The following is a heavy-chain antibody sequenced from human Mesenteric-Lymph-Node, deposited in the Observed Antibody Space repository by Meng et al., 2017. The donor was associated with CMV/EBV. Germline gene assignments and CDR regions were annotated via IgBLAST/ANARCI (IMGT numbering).Heavy chain of an antibody. CDR3: ARGSTTSYFDL. CDR1: GFTFSTYA. Sequence: GGSLRLSCAASGFTFSTYAMHWVRQAPGKGLEWVAGLSYDGSNIYYADSVKGRFTISRDNAKNTVFLQMNRLRAEDTAVYYCARGSTTSYFDLWGQGTLVTVSS. J-gene: IGHJ4*02. D-gene: IGHD1-1*01. CDR2: LSYDGSNI. V-gene: IGHV3-30*14.